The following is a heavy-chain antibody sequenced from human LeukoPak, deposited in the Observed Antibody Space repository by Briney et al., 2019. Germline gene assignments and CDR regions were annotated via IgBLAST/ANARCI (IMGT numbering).Heavy chain of an antibody. CDR3: VKKGGTTGDFHW. CDR2: ISGSGGDT. V-gene: IGHV3-23*01. Sequence: GGSLRLSCAASGFTFSNFLMTWVRQAPGKGPEWVSAISGSGGDTYYADSVKGRFTISRDNSKNTLYLQMNSLRAEDTAVYYCVKKGGTTGDFHWWGQGTLLTVSS. CDR1: GFTFSNFL. D-gene: IGHD1-26*01. J-gene: IGHJ4*02.